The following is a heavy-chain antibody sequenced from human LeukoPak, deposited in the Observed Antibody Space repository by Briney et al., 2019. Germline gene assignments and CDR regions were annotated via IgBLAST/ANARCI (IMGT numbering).Heavy chain of an antibody. J-gene: IGHJ4*02. CDR1: GGSISSYY. Sequence: SETLSLTCTVSGGSISSYYWSWIRQPPGKGLEWIGYMYYSGSTSNNPSLKSRVTISVDTSKNQFSLKLSSVTAADTAVYYCARSVAVAGYYFDYWGQGTLVTVSS. V-gene: IGHV4-59*01. CDR3: ARSVAVAGYYFDY. D-gene: IGHD6-19*01. CDR2: MYYSGST.